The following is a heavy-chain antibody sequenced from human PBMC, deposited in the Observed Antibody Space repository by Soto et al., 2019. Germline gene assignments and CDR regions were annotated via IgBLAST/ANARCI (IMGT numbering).Heavy chain of an antibody. D-gene: IGHD1-26*01. CDR2: INPNNGGT. V-gene: IGHV1-2*02. Sequence: ASVKVSCKASGYTFTDYYMHWVRQAPGQGLEWMGWINPNNGGTNYAQKFQGRVTMTRDTSITTAYMELSSLRSDDTAVYYCARAVVSGSYGYHYGLDVWGQGTTVTVSS. CDR1: GYTFTDYY. CDR3: ARAVVSGSYGYHYGLDV. J-gene: IGHJ6*02.